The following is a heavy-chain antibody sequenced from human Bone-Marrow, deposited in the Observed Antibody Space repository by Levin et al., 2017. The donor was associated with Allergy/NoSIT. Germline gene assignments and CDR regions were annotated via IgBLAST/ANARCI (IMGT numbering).Heavy chain of an antibody. J-gene: IGHJ3*02. CDR1: GFSFSDVF. CDR3: ALIRTSYGI. CDR2: IKNRDYSYST. D-gene: IGHD1-7*01. V-gene: IGHV3-72*01. Sequence: GGSLRRACAVSGFSFSDVFMDWVRQAPGKGREGVGRIKNRDYSYSTEYAASVAGRFTISRDNSQNSGYLQLNSLKIEDTAVYYCALIRTSYGIWGQGRMVTVSS.